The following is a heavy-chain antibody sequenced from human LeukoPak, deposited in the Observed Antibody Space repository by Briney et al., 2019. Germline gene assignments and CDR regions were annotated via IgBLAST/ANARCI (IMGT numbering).Heavy chain of an antibody. CDR3: ARTRITMVRGAYGPFDP. J-gene: IGHJ5*02. D-gene: IGHD3-10*01. Sequence: GSSVKVSCKASGGTFSSYVISWVRQAPGQGLEWMGWTNTNTGNPTYAQGFTGRFVFSLDTSVSTAYLQISSLKAEDTAVYYCARTRITMVRGAYGPFDPWGQGTLVTVSS. V-gene: IGHV7-4-1*02. CDR1: GGTFSSYV. CDR2: TNTNTGNP.